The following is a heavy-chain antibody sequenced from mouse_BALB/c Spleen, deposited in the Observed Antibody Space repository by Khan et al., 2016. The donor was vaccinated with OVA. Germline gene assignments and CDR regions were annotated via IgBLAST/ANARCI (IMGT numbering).Heavy chain of an antibody. J-gene: IGHJ1*01. Sequence: QVQLKESGAELVRPGVSVKISCKGSGYTFTDYAMHWVKQSHAKSLAWIGVISTYYGDANYNQKFKGKATLTVDKSSSTAYMELGRLTSEDSAIYYCARDYGSSYRYFDVWGAGTTVTVSS. D-gene: IGHD1-1*01. CDR3: ARDYGSSYRYFDV. V-gene: IGHV1S137*01. CDR2: ISTYYGDA. CDR1: GYTFTDYA.